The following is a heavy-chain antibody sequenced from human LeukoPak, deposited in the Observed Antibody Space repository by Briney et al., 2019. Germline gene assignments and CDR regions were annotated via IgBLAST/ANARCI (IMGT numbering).Heavy chain of an antibody. CDR2: ISGSSDAI. CDR1: GFTFSTYS. D-gene: IGHD6-13*01. CDR3: AKDLAYSSSWYRLDS. V-gene: IGHV3-48*02. Sequence: PGGSLRLSCAASGFTFSTYSMSWVRQAPGKGLEWVSYISGSSDAIYYADSVKGRFTISRDNAKNSLYLQMNSLRDEDTAVYYCAKDLAYSSSWYRLDSWGQGTLVTVSS. J-gene: IGHJ5*01.